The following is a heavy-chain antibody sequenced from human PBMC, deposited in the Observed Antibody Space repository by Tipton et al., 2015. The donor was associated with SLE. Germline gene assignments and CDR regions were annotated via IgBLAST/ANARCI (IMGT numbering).Heavy chain of an antibody. CDR3: AAGPSYYYGMDV. J-gene: IGHJ6*02. Sequence: SLRLSCAASGFTFSNYEMNWVRQAPGKGLEWVAVIWYDGSNKYYADSVKGRFTISRDNSKNTLYLQMNSLRAEDTAVYYCAAGPSYYYGMDVWGQGTTVTVSS. CDR1: GFTFSNYE. CDR2: IWYDGSNK. V-gene: IGHV3-33*08.